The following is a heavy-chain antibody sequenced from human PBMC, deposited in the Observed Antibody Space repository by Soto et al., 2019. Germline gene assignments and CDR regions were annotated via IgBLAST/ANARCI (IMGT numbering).Heavy chain of an antibody. CDR3: AKMGGSWNRAPFDY. J-gene: IGHJ4*02. V-gene: IGHV3-23*01. CDR2: VSSSGRT. Sequence: EVQLLESGGGLVQPGGSLRLSCAVSGFTFRNYVMSWVRQAPGKGLEWVATVSSSGRTYYADFVKGRFTISRDNSKNTLYLQMNSLRAEDTDVYYCAKMGGSWNRAPFDYWGPGTLGTVSS. CDR1: GFTFRNYV. D-gene: IGHD6-13*01.